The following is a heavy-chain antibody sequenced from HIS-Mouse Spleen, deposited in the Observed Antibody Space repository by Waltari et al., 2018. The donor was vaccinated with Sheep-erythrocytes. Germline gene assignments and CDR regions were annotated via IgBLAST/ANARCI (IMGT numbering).Heavy chain of an antibody. CDR1: GFSLSTSGVG. CDR2: IYWNDDK. V-gene: IGHV2-5*01. D-gene: IGHD3-16*01. Sequence: QITLKESGPTLVKPTQTLTLTCTFSGFSLSTSGVGVSWIRQPPGKALEWLALIYWNDDKRYSPSLKSRLTITKDTSKNQVVLTMTNMDPVDTATYYCAHRRNWGSFDYWGQGTLVTVSS. J-gene: IGHJ4*02. CDR3: AHRRNWGSFDY.